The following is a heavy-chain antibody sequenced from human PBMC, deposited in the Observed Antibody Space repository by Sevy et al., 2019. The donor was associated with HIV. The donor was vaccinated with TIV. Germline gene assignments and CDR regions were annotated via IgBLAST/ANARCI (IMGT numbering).Heavy chain of an antibody. CDR2: IYYSGST. D-gene: IGHD3-10*01. Sequence: SETLSLTCTVSGGSISSSSYYWGWIRQPTGKGLEWIGSIYYSGSTYYNPSLKSRVTISVDTSKNQFSLKLSSVTAADTAVYYCASSTLYGFYYFDYWGQGTLVTVSS. J-gene: IGHJ4*02. V-gene: IGHV4-39*01. CDR3: ASSTLYGFYYFDY. CDR1: GGSISSSSYY.